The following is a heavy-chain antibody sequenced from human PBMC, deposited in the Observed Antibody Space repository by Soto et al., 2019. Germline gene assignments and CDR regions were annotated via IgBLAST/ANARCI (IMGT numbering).Heavy chain of an antibody. CDR2: IYYSGTT. D-gene: IGHD3-22*01. CDR3: ARNYYDSGGGFDY. Sequence: PSETLSLTCAFSGYSISSSNWWGWIRQPPGKGLEWIGYIYYSGTTYYNPSLKSRVTMSVDTSKNQFSLKLTSVTAEDTAVYYCARNYYDSGGGFDYWGQGTLVTVSS. V-gene: IGHV4-28*01. CDR1: GYSISSSNW. J-gene: IGHJ4*02.